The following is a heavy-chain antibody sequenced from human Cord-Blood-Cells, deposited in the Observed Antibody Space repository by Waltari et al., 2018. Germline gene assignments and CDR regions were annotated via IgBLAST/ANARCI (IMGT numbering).Heavy chain of an antibody. D-gene: IGHD2-8*01. CDR2: MNPNSGNT. J-gene: IGHJ4*02. CDR3: ARSFSYCTIGVCYTFDY. V-gene: IGHV1-8*03. CDR1: GYTFTSYD. Sequence: QVQLVQSGAEVKKPGASVKVSCKASGYTFTSYDINWVRQATGQGLEWMGWMNPNSGNTGYAQKVQGRVTITRNTSISTAYMELSSLRSEDTAVYYCARSFSYCTIGVCYTFDYWGQGTLVTVSS.